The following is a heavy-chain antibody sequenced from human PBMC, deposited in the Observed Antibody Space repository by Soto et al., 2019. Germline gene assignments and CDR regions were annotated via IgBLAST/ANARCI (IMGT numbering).Heavy chain of an antibody. J-gene: IGHJ4*02. CDR1: GFSFSTYW. CDR2: INTAGTTT. Sequence: ELQLVESRGGLVQPGGSLRLSCVASGFSFSTYWMHWVRQAPGKGLVWVSRINTAGTTTPYADSVTGRFTISRDNAKNTLYLQMNSLRAEDTAVYYCARGGGDYGDYLDYWGQGALVTVSS. CDR3: ARGGGDYGDYLDY. D-gene: IGHD4-17*01. V-gene: IGHV3-74*01.